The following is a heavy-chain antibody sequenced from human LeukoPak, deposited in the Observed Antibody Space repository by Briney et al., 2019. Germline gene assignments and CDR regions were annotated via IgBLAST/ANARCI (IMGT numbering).Heavy chain of an antibody. J-gene: IGHJ5*02. CDR1: GGSISSGGYY. CDR3: ARAFTYYYDSSGYYYGGNWFDP. V-gene: IGHV4-39*07. CDR2: IYYSGST. D-gene: IGHD3-22*01. Sequence: SQTLSLTCTVSGGSISSGGYYWSWIRQPPGKGLEWIGSIYYSGSTYYNPSLKSRVTISVDTSKNQFSLKLSSVTAADTAVYYCARAFTYYYDSSGYYYGGNWFDPWGQGTLVTVSS.